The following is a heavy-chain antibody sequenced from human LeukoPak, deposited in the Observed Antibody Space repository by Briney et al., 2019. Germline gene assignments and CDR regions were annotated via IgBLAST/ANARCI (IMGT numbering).Heavy chain of an antibody. Sequence: TGGSLRLSCAASGFTFSSYWMSWVRQAPGKGLEWVANIKQDGSEKYYVDSVKGRFTISRDNAKNSLYLQMNSLRAEDTAVYYCARVLYSSSSGWFDPWGQGTLVTVSS. J-gene: IGHJ5*02. CDR2: IKQDGSEK. CDR3: ARVLYSSSSGWFDP. V-gene: IGHV3-7*01. CDR1: GFTFSSYW. D-gene: IGHD6-6*01.